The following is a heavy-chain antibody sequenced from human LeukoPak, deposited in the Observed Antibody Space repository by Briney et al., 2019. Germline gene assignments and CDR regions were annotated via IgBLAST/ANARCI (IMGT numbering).Heavy chain of an antibody. CDR3: AKDPQMYYDFWSGYYSDY. D-gene: IGHD3-3*01. Sequence: PGGSLRLSCAASKFTFSSYGMHWVRQAPGKGLEWVAFIGSDGTKKYYSDSVKGRFTISRDNSKNKLYLQMNSLRLEDTGVFYCAKDPQMYYDFWSGYYSDYWGQGTLVTVSS. CDR1: KFTFSSYG. J-gene: IGHJ4*02. CDR2: IGSDGTKK. V-gene: IGHV3-30*02.